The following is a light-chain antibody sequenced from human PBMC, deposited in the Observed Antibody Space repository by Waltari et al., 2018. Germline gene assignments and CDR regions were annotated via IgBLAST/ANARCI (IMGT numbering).Light chain of an antibody. Sequence: EISMTQSPVTLSVSPGEGVTLSGWASQIIDTNLAWYQQQPGQTPRLLLHGASTRAAGVPLRFSGSGSGTEFTLTISSLQSEDVAVYYCQQYQDWPITFGGGTSLVI. CDR3: QQYQDWPIT. V-gene: IGKV3-15*01. CDR1: QIIDTN. J-gene: IGKJ4*01. CDR2: GAS.